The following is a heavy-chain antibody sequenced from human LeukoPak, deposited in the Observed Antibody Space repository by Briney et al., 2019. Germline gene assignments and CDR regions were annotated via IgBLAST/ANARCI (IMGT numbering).Heavy chain of an antibody. J-gene: IGHJ3*02. CDR1: GFTFSSYG. D-gene: IGHD4-17*01. V-gene: IGHV3-30*02. CDR3: AKATPGNYGDYGDAFDI. CDR2: IRYDGSNK. Sequence: GGSLRLSCAASGFTFSSYGMHWVRQAPGKGLEWVAFIRYDGSNKYYADSVKGRFTISRDNPKNTLYLQMNSLRAEDTAVYYCAKATPGNYGDYGDAFDIWGQGTMVTVSS.